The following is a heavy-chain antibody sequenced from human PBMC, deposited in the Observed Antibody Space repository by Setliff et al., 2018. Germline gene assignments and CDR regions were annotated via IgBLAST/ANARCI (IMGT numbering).Heavy chain of an antibody. J-gene: IGHJ6*03. Sequence: KPSETLSLTCTVSGGSISSSSYYWGWIRQPPGKGLEWIGSIYYSGSTYYNPSLKSRVTISVDTSKNQFSLKLSSVTAADTAVYYCARGSGVVPYYYYYYMDVWGKGTTVTVSS. CDR2: IYYSGST. CDR1: GGSISSSSYY. CDR3: ARGSGVVPYYYYYYMDV. V-gene: IGHV4-39*07. D-gene: IGHD1-26*01.